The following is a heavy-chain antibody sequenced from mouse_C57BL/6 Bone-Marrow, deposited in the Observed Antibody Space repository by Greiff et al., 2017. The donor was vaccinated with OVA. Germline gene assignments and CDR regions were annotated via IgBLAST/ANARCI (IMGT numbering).Heavy chain of an antibody. CDR2: IYPGDGDT. CDR1: GYAFSSYW. V-gene: IGHV1-80*01. D-gene: IGHD1-1*01. J-gene: IGHJ4*01. CDR3: ARPPITTVVAPYAMDY. Sequence: VQLQQSGAELVKPGASVKISCKASGYAFSSYWMNWVKQRPGKGLEWIGQIYPGDGDTNYNGKFKGKATLTADKSSSTAYMQLSSLTSEDSAVYFCARPPITTVVAPYAMDYWGQGTSVTVSS.